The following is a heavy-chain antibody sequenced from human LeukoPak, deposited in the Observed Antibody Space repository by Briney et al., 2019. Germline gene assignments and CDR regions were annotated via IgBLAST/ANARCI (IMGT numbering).Heavy chain of an antibody. CDR2: ISSISSSYI. CDR1: GFTFNNYN. D-gene: IGHD1-26*01. V-gene: IGHV3-21*01. Sequence: GGSLRPSCAASGFTFNNYNMNWVRQAPGKGLEWVSSISSISSSYIYYADSVKGRFTISRDNARNSLYLQMNSLRAEDTAVYYCARENSGSYYQFDCWGQGTLVTVSS. CDR3: ARENSGSYYQFDC. J-gene: IGHJ4*02.